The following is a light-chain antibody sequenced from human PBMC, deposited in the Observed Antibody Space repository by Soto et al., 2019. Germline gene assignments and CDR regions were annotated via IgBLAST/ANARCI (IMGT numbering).Light chain of an antibody. Sequence: PGDTATLSCRASQGVPTVYLAWYQQKPGQAPSLLIYGASRRATGIPDRFSGSGSGTDFTLSIRLEPEDFAVYFCQQYGGSPLTFGGGTKVEI. J-gene: IGKJ4*01. CDR2: GAS. V-gene: IGKV3-20*01. CDR1: QGVPTVY. CDR3: QQYGGSPLT.